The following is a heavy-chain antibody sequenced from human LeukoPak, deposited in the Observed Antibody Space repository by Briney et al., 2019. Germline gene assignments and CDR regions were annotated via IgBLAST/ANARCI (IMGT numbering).Heavy chain of an antibody. V-gene: IGHV4-4*07. J-gene: IGHJ4*02. CDR2: IDTSGST. CDR3: ARATYYFDSSGFIDDY. CDR1: GGSISSYY. Sequence: SETLSLTCTVSGGSISSYYWSWIRQPAGKGLEWIGRIDTSGSTNYNPSLKSRVSMSVDTSKNQFSLKLRSVTAADTAVYYCARATYYFDSSGFIDDYWGQGTLVTVSS. D-gene: IGHD3-22*01.